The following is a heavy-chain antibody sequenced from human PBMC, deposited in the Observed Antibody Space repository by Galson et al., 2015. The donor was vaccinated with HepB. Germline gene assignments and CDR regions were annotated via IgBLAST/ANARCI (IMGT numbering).Heavy chain of an antibody. CDR2: ISTYNGDT. CDR3: AKGGLRGDLNDALDT. D-gene: IGHD4-17*01. Sequence: QSGAEVKKPGASVKVSRKASGYTFNRYGISWVRQAPGQGLEWMGWISTYNGDTNYAQKLQGRVTMTTDTSTSTAYMELRSLRSDDTAVYYCAKGGLRGDLNDALDTWGQGTMVTVSS. CDR1: GYTFNRYG. V-gene: IGHV1-18*01. J-gene: IGHJ3*02.